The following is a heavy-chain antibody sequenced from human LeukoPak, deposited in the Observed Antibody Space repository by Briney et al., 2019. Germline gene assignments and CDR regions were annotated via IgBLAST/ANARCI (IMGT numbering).Heavy chain of an antibody. CDR3: ARHLTGERAFDV. V-gene: IGHV4-34*12. CDR1: DGSYSGYY. Sequence: SETLSLTCAGQDGSYSGYYWSWIRQPPGKGLEWIGEIIPLGSASCNPSLKSQITISIDTSKNQFSLKLSSVTAADTAAYYCARHLTGERAFDVWGQGTVVTVSS. CDR2: IIPLGSA. D-gene: IGHD7-27*01. J-gene: IGHJ3*01.